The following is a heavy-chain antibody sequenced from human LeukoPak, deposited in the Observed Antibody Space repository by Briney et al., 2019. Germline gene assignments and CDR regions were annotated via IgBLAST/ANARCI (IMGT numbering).Heavy chain of an antibody. CDR2: ISYDGSNK. CDR1: GFTFSSYA. CDR3: ARDREEYFDY. V-gene: IGHV3-30-3*01. J-gene: IGHJ4*02. Sequence: GGSLRLSCAASGFTFSSYAMHWVRQAPGKGLEWVAVISYDGSNKYYADSVEGRFTISRDNSKNTLYLQMNSLRAEDTAVYYCARDREEYFDYWGQGTLVTVSS.